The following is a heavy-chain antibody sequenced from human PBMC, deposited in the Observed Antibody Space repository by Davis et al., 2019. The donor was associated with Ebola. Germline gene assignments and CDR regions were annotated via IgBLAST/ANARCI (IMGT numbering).Heavy chain of an antibody. D-gene: IGHD5-18*01. CDR1: GASISTHF. Sequence: SETLSLTCNTSGASISTHFWSWIRQPPGKGLEWIGYTYYSGSTSFSPSLKSRVTVSADTSKNQFSLSLSSVTAADTAVYYCATLGYSYGNSFDHWGQGILVTVSS. V-gene: IGHV4-59*08. J-gene: IGHJ4*02. CDR2: TYYSGST. CDR3: ATLGYSYGNSFDH.